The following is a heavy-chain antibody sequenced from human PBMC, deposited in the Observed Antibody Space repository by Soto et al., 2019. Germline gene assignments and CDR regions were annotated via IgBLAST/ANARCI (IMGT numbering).Heavy chain of an antibody. J-gene: IGHJ6*02. D-gene: IGHD2-2*01. CDR1: GGTFSSYA. Sequence: SVKVSCKASGGTFSSYAISWVRQAPGQGLEWMGGIIPIFGTANYAQKFQGRVTITADESTSTAYMELNSLRSEDTAVYYCARERRPGMAVPAARGVDYYGMDVWGQGTTVTVSS. V-gene: IGHV1-69*13. CDR2: IIPIFGTA. CDR3: ARERRPGMAVPAARGVDYYGMDV.